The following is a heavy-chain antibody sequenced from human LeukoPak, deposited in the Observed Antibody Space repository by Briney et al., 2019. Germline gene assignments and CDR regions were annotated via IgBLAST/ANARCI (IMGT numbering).Heavy chain of an antibody. CDR3: ARRYCSGGSCNFDY. J-gene: IGHJ4*02. D-gene: IGHD2-15*01. CDR1: GYSFTNYW. Sequence: GESLKISCKGSGYSFTNYWVGRVRQMPGKGLEWMGSIYPSDSDTRYSPSFQGQVTISADMSISTAYLQWSSLKASDTAMFYCARRYCSGGSCNFDYWGQGTLVTVSS. V-gene: IGHV5-51*01. CDR2: IYPSDSDT.